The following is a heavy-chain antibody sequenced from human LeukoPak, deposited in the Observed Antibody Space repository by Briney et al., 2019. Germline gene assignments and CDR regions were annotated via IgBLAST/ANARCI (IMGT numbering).Heavy chain of an antibody. CDR2: TYYSSKWYN. J-gene: IGHJ6*02. D-gene: IGHD6-13*01. Sequence: SQTLSLTCAISGDSVSSNSAAWNWIRQSPSRGLEWLGRTYYSSKWYNDYAVSVKSRITSNPDTSKNQFSLQLNSVTPEDTAVYYCARDVSAAAKAGEYYYYGMDVWGQGTTVTVSS. CDR3: ARDVSAAAKAGEYYYYGMDV. CDR1: GDSVSSNSAA. V-gene: IGHV6-1*01.